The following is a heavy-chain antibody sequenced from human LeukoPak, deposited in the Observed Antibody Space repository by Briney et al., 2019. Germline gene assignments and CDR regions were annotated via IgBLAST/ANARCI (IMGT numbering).Heavy chain of an antibody. V-gene: IGHV3-23*01. D-gene: IGHD6-19*01. Sequence: PGGSLRLSCAASGFTFSSYAMNWVRQAPGKGLEWVSSISGSGGSTYCADSVEGRFTISRDNSNNTLYLLMSSLRAEDTAVYYCAKDFSGGWYYFDYWGQGTLVTVSS. CDR2: ISGSGGST. CDR3: AKDFSGGWYYFDY. CDR1: GFTFSSYA. J-gene: IGHJ4*02.